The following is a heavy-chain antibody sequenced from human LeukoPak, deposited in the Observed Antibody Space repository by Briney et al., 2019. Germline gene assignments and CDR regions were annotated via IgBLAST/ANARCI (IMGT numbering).Heavy chain of an antibody. Sequence: GGSLRLSCAAAGFTFSSYWMSWVRQAPGKGLEWVANIKQDGTEKYYLDSVRGRFAVSRDNAKTSLSLQMNSLSAEDTAVYYCVRDAGNYSDYWGQGTLVTVSS. D-gene: IGHD1-26*01. CDR3: VRDAGNYSDY. J-gene: IGHJ4*02. CDR1: GFTFSSYW. V-gene: IGHV3-7*01. CDR2: IKQDGTEK.